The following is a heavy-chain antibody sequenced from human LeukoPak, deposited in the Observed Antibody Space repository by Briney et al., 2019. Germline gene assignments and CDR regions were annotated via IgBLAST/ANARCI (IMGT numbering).Heavy chain of an antibody. D-gene: IGHD4-17*01. J-gene: IGHJ4*02. V-gene: IGHV4-39*07. CDR2: IYYSGST. Sequence: SETLSLTCTVSGASISRSSYYWGWIRQPPGKGLEWIGSIYYSGSTYYNPSLKSRVTISVDTSKNQFSLKLSSVTAADTAVYYCASDRTDYGDYDPASYWGQGTLVTVSS. CDR3: ASDRTDYGDYDPASY. CDR1: GASISRSSYY.